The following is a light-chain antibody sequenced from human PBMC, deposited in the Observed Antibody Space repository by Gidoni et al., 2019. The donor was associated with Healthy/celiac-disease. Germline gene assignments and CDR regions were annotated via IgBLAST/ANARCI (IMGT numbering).Light chain of an antibody. V-gene: IGLV1-44*01. CDR2: SNN. Sequence: QSVLTQPPSASGTPGHRVTISCSGSSPYIGSYTVNWYQQPPGTAPKLLIYSNNQRPSGVPDLFSGSTSSTSASLAISGLQSEDEANYYCAAWDDSLNGPVFGGGTKLTVL. J-gene: IGLJ2*01. CDR3: AAWDDSLNGPV. CDR1: SPYIGSYT.